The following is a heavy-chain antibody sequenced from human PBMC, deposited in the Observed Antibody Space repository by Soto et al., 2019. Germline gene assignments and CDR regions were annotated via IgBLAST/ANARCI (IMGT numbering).Heavy chain of an antibody. CDR1: GGTFSSYA. D-gene: IGHD2-21*01. J-gene: IGHJ6*02. CDR3: ARDYVERAHYYGMDV. V-gene: IGHV1-69*13. Sequence: VASVKVSCKASGGTFSSYAISWVRQAPGQGLEWMGGIIPIFGTANYAQKFQGRVTITADESTSTAYMELSSLRSEDTAVYYCARDYVERAHYYGMDVWGQGTTVTVS. CDR2: IIPIFGTA.